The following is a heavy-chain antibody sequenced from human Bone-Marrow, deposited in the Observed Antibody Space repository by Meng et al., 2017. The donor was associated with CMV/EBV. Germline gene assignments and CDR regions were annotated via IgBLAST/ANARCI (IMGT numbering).Heavy chain of an antibody. CDR3: TKGMAAGPLYYFDY. Sequence: ASGFTFSSYAMTWVRQSPGKGLEWVSTISANAYNINYADSVEGRFTISRDNSKSTLFLQMNSLGAEDTAMYYCTKGMAAGPLYYFDYWGRGTLVTVSS. CDR1: GFTFSSYA. D-gene: IGHD3-16*01. V-gene: IGHV3-23*01. CDR2: ISANAYNI. J-gene: IGHJ4*02.